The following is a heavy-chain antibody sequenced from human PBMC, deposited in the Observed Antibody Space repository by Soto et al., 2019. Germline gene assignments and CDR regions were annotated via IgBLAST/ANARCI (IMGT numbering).Heavy chain of an antibody. CDR3: ARDVGFDYVN. CDR1: GFSIASYW. D-gene: IGHD3-16*01. J-gene: IGHJ4*02. Sequence: EVQLVESGGGLVQPGGSLRISCAVSGFSIASYWMSWVRQAPGKGLEWVATTTEDGSEIYYVDPVRGRFTSSRDNAENSLYLQMNTLSAEDAAVYFCARDVGFDYVNWGQGTLVTVSS. V-gene: IGHV3-7*01. CDR2: TTEDGSEI.